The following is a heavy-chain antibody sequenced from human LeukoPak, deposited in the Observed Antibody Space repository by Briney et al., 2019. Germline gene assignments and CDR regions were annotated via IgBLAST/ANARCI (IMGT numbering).Heavy chain of an antibody. CDR1: GDSLNSGNYY. Sequence: SETLSLTCTVSGDSLNSGNYYWTWIRQHPGKGLEWIGYIFTSGNTYYNPSLKGRLLTSVDTSKSQFSLRLPTVTPAATAVYYCASATLRADPSAVWGQGIQVLVSS. CDR2: IFTSGNT. J-gene: IGHJ4*02. CDR3: ASATLRADPSAV. D-gene: IGHD1-26*01. V-gene: IGHV4-30-4*02.